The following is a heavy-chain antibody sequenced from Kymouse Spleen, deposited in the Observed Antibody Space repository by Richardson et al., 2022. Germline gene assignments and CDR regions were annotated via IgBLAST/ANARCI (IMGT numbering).Heavy chain of an antibody. Sequence: QVQLQQSGPGLVKPSQTLSLTCAISGDSVSSNSAAWNWIRQSPSRGLEWLGRTYYRSKWYNDYAVSVKSRITINPDTSKNQFSLQLNSVTPEDTAVYYCARVTMVRGVISATTTTVWTSGAKGPRSPSPQ. CDR1: GDSVSSNSAA. CDR3: ARVTMVRGVISATTTTVWTS. CDR2: TYYRSKWYN. V-gene: IGHV6-1*01. D-gene: IGHD3-10*01. J-gene: IGHJ6*02.